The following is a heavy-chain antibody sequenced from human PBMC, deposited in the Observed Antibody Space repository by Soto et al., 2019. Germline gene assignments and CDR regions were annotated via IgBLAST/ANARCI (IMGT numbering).Heavy chain of an antibody. CDR1: GFTFSNYY. D-gene: IGHD6-13*01. V-gene: IGHV3-48*02. Sequence: EVQLVESGGGLVQPGGSLRLSCEASGFTFSNYYMTWVRQAPGKGLEWVSYISSSSSSIDYADSVQGRFSISRDNAKSSLYLQMNSLRDEDTAVYYYARRYSITSRTMDVWGQGTMVTVSS. CDR2: ISSSSSSI. CDR3: ARRYSITSRTMDV. J-gene: IGHJ6*02.